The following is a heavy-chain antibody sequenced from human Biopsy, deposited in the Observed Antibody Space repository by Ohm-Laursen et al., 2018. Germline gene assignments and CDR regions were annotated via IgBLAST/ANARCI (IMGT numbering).Heavy chain of an antibody. CDR3: ASLCSAMNCDKYFES. V-gene: IGHV3-74*01. CDR1: GFTFSLYW. CDR2: ISSDGSST. D-gene: IGHD3-9*01. Sequence: GQTLSLTCAASGFTFSLYWMHWVRQVEGKGLEWVARISSDGSSTTYADSVRGRFTISRNNGRNTLYLQMNSLRAEDTAMYYCASLCSAMNCDKYFESWGRGTLVAVSS. J-gene: IGHJ4*02.